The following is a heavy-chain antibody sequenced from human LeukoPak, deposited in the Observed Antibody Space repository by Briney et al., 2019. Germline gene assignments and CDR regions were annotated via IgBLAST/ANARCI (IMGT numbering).Heavy chain of an antibody. Sequence: PGRSLRLSCAASGFTFSSYAMHWVRQAPGKGLEWVAVISYDGSNKYYADSVKGRFTISRDNSKNTLYLQMNSLRAEDTAVNYCARDGAQKDIVVVVAANGFDPWGQGTLVTVSS. CDR3: ARDGAQKDIVVVVAANGFDP. D-gene: IGHD2-15*01. J-gene: IGHJ5*02. CDR2: ISYDGSNK. V-gene: IGHV3-30*04. CDR1: GFTFSSYA.